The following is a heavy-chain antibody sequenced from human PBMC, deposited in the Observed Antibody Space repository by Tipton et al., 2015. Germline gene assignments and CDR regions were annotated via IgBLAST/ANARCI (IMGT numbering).Heavy chain of an antibody. CDR2: VYHLGGT. D-gene: IGHD2-15*01. CDR3: ARGTPFRF. V-gene: IGHV4-39*01. J-gene: IGHJ4*02. Sequence: TLSLTCTVSGDSISSGSYHWAWIRQPPGKGLEYIGSVYHLGGTLYNPSLQSRVNISIDTSKNQFFLKMDSVTAADTAVYYCARGTPFRFWGRGTLVTASS. CDR1: GDSISSGSYH.